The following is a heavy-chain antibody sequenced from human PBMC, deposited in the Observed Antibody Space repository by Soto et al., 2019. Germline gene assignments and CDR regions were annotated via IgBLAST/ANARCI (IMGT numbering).Heavy chain of an antibody. D-gene: IGHD1-1*01. CDR1: GLTFSSSA. CDR2: ISYDGSNK. J-gene: IGHJ6*02. CDR3: AAETQPYFYGMDV. Sequence: QVQLVESGGGVVQPGRSLRLSCAASGLTFSSSAMHWVRQAPGKGLEWVALISYDGSNKYYVDSVKGRFTISRDNSKNTLDLQMNSLREEDTAVYYCAAETQPYFYGMDVWGQGTTVTVSS. V-gene: IGHV3-30*03.